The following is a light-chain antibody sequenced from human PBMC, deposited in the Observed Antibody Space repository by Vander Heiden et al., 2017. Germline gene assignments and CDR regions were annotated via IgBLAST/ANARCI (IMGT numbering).Light chain of an antibody. CDR3: QHRSNGLGFT. Sequence: EIVFTQSPATLSLSPGERATLSCRASQSVSSYVDWYQQKPGQAPRVLIYDASNRATGIPARFSGSGAGTDFTLTISSLEPEDFAVYFCQHRSNGLGFTFGPGTKVDIK. J-gene: IGKJ3*01. CDR2: DAS. CDR1: QSVSSY. V-gene: IGKV3-11*01.